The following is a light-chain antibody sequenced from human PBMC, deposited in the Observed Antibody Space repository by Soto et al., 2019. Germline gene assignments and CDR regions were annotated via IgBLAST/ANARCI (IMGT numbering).Light chain of an antibody. J-gene: IGLJ2*01. V-gene: IGLV1-40*01. CDR1: SSNIGAGYD. CDR3: QSYDRSLSVVV. CDR2: GNS. Sequence: QSVLTQPPSVSGAPGQRVTISCTGSSSNIGAGYDVHWYQQLPGTAHKLLIYGNSNRPSGVPDRFSGSKSGTSASLSITGLQAEDEADYYCQSYDRSLSVVVFGGGTKLTVL.